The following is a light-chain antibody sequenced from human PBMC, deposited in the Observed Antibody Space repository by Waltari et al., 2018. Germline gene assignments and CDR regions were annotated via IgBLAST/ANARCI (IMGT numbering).Light chain of an antibody. CDR2: DVS. J-gene: IGLJ3*02. CDR1: SSDIGGYNY. V-gene: IGLV2-14*01. CDR3: SSYTGSSTWV. Sequence: QSALTQPASVSGSPGQSITISCTGTSSDIGGYNYVSWYQQHVGKAPKLMIYDVSKRPAGVSYRFSASKSGNTASLTISGLQAEDEADYYCSSYTGSSTWVFGGGTKLTVL.